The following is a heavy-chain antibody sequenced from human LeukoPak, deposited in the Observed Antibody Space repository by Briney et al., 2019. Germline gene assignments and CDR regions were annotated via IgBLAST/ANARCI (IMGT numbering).Heavy chain of an antibody. CDR3: ARSRGGYGDYGSWFDP. J-gene: IGHJ5*02. CDR1: GGSISSYY. CDR2: IHDSGNT. D-gene: IGHD4-17*01. V-gene: IGHV4-59*01. Sequence: SETLSLTCTVSGGSISSYYWSWIRQPPGKGLEWIGYIHDSGNTNYNPSLKSRVTISLDTSKNQFSLKLTSVTAADTAVYYCARSRGGYGDYGSWFDPWGQGTLVTVSS.